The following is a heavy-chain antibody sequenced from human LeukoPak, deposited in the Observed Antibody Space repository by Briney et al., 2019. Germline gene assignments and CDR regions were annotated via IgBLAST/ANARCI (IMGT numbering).Heavy chain of an antibody. Sequence: GASVKVSCKASGGTFSSYAISWVRQAPGXXLEWMGRIIPILGIANYAQKFQGRVTITADKSTSTAYMELSSLRSEDTAVYYCATDGGNSIWGQGTMVTVSS. CDR2: IIPILGIA. J-gene: IGHJ3*02. CDR1: GGTFSSYA. V-gene: IGHV1-69*04. CDR3: ATDGGNSI. D-gene: IGHD2-21*02.